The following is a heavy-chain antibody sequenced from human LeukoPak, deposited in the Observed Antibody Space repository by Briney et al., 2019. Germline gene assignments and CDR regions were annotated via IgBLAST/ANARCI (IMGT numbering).Heavy chain of an antibody. CDR2: ISSSGSTM. CDR3: ARDRYCSGGSCRRYYYYGMDV. D-gene: IGHD2-15*01. Sequence: GGSLRLSCAASGFTFSSYEMNWVRQAPGKGLEWVSYISSSGSTMYYADSVKGRFTISRDNAKNSLYLQMNSLRAEDTAVYYCARDRYCSGGSCRRYYYYGMDVWGQGTTVTVSS. CDR1: GFTFSSYE. J-gene: IGHJ6*02. V-gene: IGHV3-48*03.